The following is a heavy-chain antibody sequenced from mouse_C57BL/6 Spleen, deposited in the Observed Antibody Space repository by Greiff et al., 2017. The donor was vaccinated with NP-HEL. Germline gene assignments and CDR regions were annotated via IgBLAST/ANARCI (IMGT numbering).Heavy chain of an antibody. J-gene: IGHJ4*01. D-gene: IGHD1-1*01. CDR1: GYAFSSSW. Sequence: QVQLKQSGPELVKPGASVKISCKASGYAFSSSWMNWVKQRPGKGLEWIGRIYPGDGDTNYNGKFKGKATLTADKSSSTAYMQLSSLTSEDSAVYFCARSSRITTVVATDAMDYWGQGTSVTVSS. CDR3: ARSSRITTVVATDAMDY. V-gene: IGHV1-82*01. CDR2: IYPGDGDT.